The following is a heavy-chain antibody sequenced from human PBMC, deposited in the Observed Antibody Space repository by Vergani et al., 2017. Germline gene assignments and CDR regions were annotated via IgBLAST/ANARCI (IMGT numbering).Heavy chain of an antibody. J-gene: IGHJ4*02. CDR1: GFTFSSYW. V-gene: IGHV3-7*01. D-gene: IGHD2-2*01. CDR3: AVYCSSTSCDGFFDY. Sequence: EVQLVESGGGLVQPGGSLRLSCAASGFTFSSYWMSWVRQAPGKGLEWVANIKQDGSEKYYVDSVKGRFTISRDNAKNSLYLQMNSLRAEDTAVYYCAVYCSSTSCDGFFDYWGQGTLVTVSS. CDR2: IKQDGSEK.